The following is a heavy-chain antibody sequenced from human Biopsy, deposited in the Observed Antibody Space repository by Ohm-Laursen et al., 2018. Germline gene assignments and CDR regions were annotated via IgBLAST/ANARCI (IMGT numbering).Heavy chain of an antibody. CDR2: ISGRTSGT. D-gene: IGHD5-12*01. V-gene: IGHV3-23*01. CDR3: AKCMTYSGDGIDY. CDR1: GFTFSSNA. J-gene: IGHJ4*02. Sequence: PRLSCAASGFTFSSNAMSWVRQAPGKGLEWVSGISGRTSGTYYADSVKGRFTISRDNSKNTLYLQMSSLRAEDTALYYCAKCMTYSGDGIDYWGQGTLVTVSS.